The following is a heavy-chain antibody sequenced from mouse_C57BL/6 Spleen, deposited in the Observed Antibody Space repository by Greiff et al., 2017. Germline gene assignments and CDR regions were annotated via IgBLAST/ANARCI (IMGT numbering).Heavy chain of an antibody. Sequence: VQLQQSGAELVKPGASVKISCKASGYAFSSYRMNWVKQRPGKSLEWIGQLYPVDGDTNYNGKFKGKATLTADKSSSTAYMQLSSLTSEDSAVCVCARGSSGYYFDYWGQGTTLTVSS. J-gene: IGHJ2*01. D-gene: IGHD3-2*02. CDR1: GYAFSSYR. V-gene: IGHV1-80*01. CDR3: ARGSSGYYFDY. CDR2: LYPVDGDT.